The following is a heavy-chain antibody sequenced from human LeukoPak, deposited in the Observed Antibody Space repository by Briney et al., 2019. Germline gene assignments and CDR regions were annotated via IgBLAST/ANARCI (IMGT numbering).Heavy chain of an antibody. J-gene: IGHJ5*02. Sequence: SETLSLTCTVYGGSISSGNYYWSWIRQPPGKGLDWTGYIYYSGSTSYNPSLKSRVTISVDTSKNQFSLKLSSVTAADTAVYYCARRLLWFGRLSGWFDPWGQGTLVTVSS. CDR3: ARRLLWFGRLSGWFDP. CDR1: GGSISSGNYY. V-gene: IGHV4-30-4*01. CDR2: IYYSGST. D-gene: IGHD3-10*01.